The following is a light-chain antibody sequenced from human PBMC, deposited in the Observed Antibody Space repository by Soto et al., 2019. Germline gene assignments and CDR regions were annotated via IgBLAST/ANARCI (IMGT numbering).Light chain of an antibody. CDR2: GDN. J-gene: IGLJ1*01. CDR3: GTWDSSLSAYV. V-gene: IGLV1-51*01. Sequence: QSVLTQPPSVSAAPGQKVTISCSGSSSNIGGNSVSWYQQLPGTAPKLLIYGDNKRPSGIPDRFSGSKSGTSATLGITGLQTGDEADYYCGTWDSSLSAYVFGTGTKVTVL. CDR1: SSNIGGNS.